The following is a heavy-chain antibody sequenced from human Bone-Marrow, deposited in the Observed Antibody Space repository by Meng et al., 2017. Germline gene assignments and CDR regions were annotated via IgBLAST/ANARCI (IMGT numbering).Heavy chain of an antibody. Sequence: GESLKISCAASGFTFSSYSMNWVRQAPGKGLEWVSSISSSSSYIYYADSVKGRFTISRDNAKNSLYLQMNSLRAEDTAVYYCARDIYWNYVGYFDYWGQGTLVTVSS. J-gene: IGHJ4*02. CDR3: ARDIYWNYVGYFDY. CDR1: GFTFSSYS. CDR2: ISSSSSYI. V-gene: IGHV3-21*01. D-gene: IGHD1-7*01.